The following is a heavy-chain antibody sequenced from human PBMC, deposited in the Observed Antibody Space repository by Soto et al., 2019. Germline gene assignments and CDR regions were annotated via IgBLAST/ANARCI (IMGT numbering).Heavy chain of an antibody. J-gene: IGHJ6*02. Sequence: QVQLVDSGGGVVQPGRSLRLSCAASGFTFNHNAMHWVRQAAGKGLEWVAQIWYDGSEKYYTDSVKGRFTISRDNLKNAVFLQMDSLRVEDTAVYYCARDGQQQAPYALDVWGQGTTVIVSS. CDR1: GFTFNHNA. D-gene: IGHD6-13*01. CDR3: ARDGQQQAPYALDV. CDR2: IWYDGSEK. V-gene: IGHV3-33*01.